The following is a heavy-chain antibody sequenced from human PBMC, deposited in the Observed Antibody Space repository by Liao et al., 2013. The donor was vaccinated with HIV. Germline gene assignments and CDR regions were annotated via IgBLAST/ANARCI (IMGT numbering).Heavy chain of an antibody. D-gene: IGHD3-10*01. V-gene: IGHV4-61*02. J-gene: IGHJ4*02. CDR3: ARGIPRSYGSGSYHFDY. CDR1: GGSISSGSYY. Sequence: QVQLQESGPGLVKPSQTLSLTCTVSGGSISSGSYYWSWIRQPAGKGLEWIGRIYTSGSTNYNPSLKSRVTISIDTSKNQFSLKLSSVTAADTAVYYCARGIPRSYGSGSYHFDYWGQGTLVTVSS. CDR2: IYTSGST.